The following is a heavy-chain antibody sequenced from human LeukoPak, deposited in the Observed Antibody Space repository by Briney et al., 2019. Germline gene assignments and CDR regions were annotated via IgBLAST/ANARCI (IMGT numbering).Heavy chain of an antibody. D-gene: IGHD1-1*01. J-gene: IGHJ4*02. CDR3: AKKTGATGFHPFDY. CDR1: GFTFGDYV. V-gene: IGHV3-23*01. Sequence: GGSLRLSCAASGFTFGDYVMTWVRQAPGKGLEWVSGVTGSAGTKYYADSVKGRFTVSRDNSENTLSLQMNSLRAEDTAVYYCAKKTGATGFHPFDYWGQGTLVTVSS. CDR2: VTGSAGTK.